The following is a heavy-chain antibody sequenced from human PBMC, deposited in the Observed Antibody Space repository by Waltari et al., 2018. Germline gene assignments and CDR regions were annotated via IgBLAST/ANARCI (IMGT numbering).Heavy chain of an antibody. J-gene: IGHJ6*02. V-gene: IGHV1-18*04. CDR1: GYTFTSYG. Sequence: QVQLVQSGAEVKKPGASVKVSCKASGYTFTSYGISWVRQAPGQGLEWMGWISAYNGNTNYEQKLQGRVTMTTDTSTSTAYRELRSLRSDDTAVYYCARVSLVVPAATWYYYYYGMDVWGQGTTVTVSS. CDR3: ARVSLVVPAATWYYYYYGMDV. D-gene: IGHD2-2*01. CDR2: ISAYNGNT.